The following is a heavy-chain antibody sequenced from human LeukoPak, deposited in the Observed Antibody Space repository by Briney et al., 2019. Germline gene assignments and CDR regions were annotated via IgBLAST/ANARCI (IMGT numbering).Heavy chain of an antibody. D-gene: IGHD1-26*01. Sequence: SETLSLTCTASGGSITISNYYWIWVRQPPGKGLEWIGCISYSGDTYYSPSLESRVSISMDMSKSQFSLRLNSVTAADTAVYYCANKQWVYYYMDVWGTGTTVTVSS. V-gene: IGHV4-30-4*08. CDR3: ANKQWVYYYMDV. CDR2: ISYSGDT. CDR1: GGSITISNYY. J-gene: IGHJ6*03.